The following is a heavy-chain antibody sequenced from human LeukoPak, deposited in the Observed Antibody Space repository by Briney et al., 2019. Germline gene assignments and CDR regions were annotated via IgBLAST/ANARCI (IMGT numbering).Heavy chain of an antibody. CDR1: VYTFTSYD. D-gene: IGHD4-17*01. J-gene: IGHJ6*02. CDR2: MNPNSGNT. V-gene: IGHV1-8*01. CDR3: ARNAFYDYGDYVAERVYYYYGMDV. Sequence: ASVKVSCKASVYTFTSYDINWVRQATGQGLEWMGWMNPNSGNTGYAQKFQGRVTMTRNTSISTAYMGLSSLRSEDTAVYYCARNAFYDYGDYVAERVYYYYGMDVWGQGTTVTVSS.